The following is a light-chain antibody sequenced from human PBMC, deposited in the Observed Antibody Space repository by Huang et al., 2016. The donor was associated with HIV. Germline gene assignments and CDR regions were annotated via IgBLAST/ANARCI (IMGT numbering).Light chain of an antibody. Sequence: DIQMTQSPSSLPASVGDRVTITCRASQSISRYLKWYQQKPGKAPKLLLYGESTLQSGVPSRFSGSGSGTYFTLTISSLRPEDFASYYCQQSHTAPWTFGQGTRV. V-gene: IGKV1-39*01. J-gene: IGKJ1*01. CDR1: QSISRY. CDR2: GES. CDR3: QQSHTAPWT.